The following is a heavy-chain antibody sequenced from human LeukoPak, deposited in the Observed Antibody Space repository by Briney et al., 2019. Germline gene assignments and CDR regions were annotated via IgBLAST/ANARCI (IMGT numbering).Heavy chain of an antibody. CDR2: IRYDGSNK. V-gene: IGHV3-30*02. Sequence: GGSLRLSCAASGFTFSSYGMHWVRQAPGKGLEWVAFIRYDGSNKYYADSVKGRFTISRDNSKNTLYLQMGSLRAEDMAVYYCARDRVSSSWYYFDYWGQGTLVTVSS. CDR1: GFTFSSYG. J-gene: IGHJ4*02. CDR3: ARDRVSSSWYYFDY. D-gene: IGHD6-13*01.